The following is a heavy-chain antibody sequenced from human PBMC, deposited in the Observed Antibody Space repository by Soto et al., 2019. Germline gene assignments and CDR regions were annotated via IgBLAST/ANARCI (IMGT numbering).Heavy chain of an antibody. CDR2: ISYDGNNK. CDR1: GFTFRSYG. D-gene: IGHD4-17*01. CDR3: AKDSRRDDYGDYVLNY. V-gene: IGHV3-30*18. J-gene: IGHJ4*02. Sequence: HPGGSLRLSCSASGFTFRSYGMHWVRQAPGKGLEWVAVISYDGNNKYYADSVKGRFTISRDNSKNTLYLQMNSLRAEDTAVYYCAKDSRRDDYGDYVLNYWGQGTLVTVSS.